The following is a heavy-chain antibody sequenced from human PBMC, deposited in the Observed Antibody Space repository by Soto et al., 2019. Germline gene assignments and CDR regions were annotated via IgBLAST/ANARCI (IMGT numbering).Heavy chain of an antibody. V-gene: IGHV4-39*07. CDR3: ARARNYDILTGSGYNWFDP. Sequence: SETLSLTCSVSGGSIRSSSYWGWIRQPPGKGLEWIGSIYSTGSTNYNPSLKSPVTISVDTSKNQFSLNLISVTAADTAVYYCARARNYDILTGSGYNWFDPWGQGTLVTVSS. D-gene: IGHD3-9*01. J-gene: IGHJ5*02. CDR1: GGSIRSSSY. CDR2: IYSTGST.